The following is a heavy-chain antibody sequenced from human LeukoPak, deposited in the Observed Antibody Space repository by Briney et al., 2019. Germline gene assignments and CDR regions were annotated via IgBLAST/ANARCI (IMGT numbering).Heavy chain of an antibody. Sequence: PGGSLRLSCAASGFTFSSYSMNWVRQAPGKGLEWISYMSGFGNTIYYADSVKGRFTISRDNAKNSLYLQMNRLRAEDTAVYYCASSRYFDMDVWGQGTTVTVFS. V-gene: IGHV3-48*04. J-gene: IGHJ6*01. CDR2: MSGFGNTI. CDR3: ASSRYFDMDV. D-gene: IGHD3-9*01. CDR1: GFTFSSYS.